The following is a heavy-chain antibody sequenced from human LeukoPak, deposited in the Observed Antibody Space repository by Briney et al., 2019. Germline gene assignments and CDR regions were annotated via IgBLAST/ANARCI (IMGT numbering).Heavy chain of an antibody. Sequence: GGSLRLSCAASGFTFSSYAMSWVRQAPGKGLEWVSGISWNSGSIGYADSVKGRFTISRDNAKNSLYLQMNSLRAEDTALYYCAKQQIAAAGKGFDYWGQGTLVTVSS. CDR1: GFTFSSYA. V-gene: IGHV3-9*01. D-gene: IGHD6-13*01. CDR3: AKQQIAAAGKGFDY. J-gene: IGHJ4*02. CDR2: ISWNSGSI.